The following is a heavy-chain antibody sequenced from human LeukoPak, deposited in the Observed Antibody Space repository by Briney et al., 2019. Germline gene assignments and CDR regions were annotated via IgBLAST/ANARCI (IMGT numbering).Heavy chain of an antibody. CDR1: GGSFSGYY. CDR3: ARGGRGWKLGYCSSTSCPYCTNGVCYTAAFDI. J-gene: IGHJ3*02. CDR2: INHSGST. D-gene: IGHD2-8*01. Sequence: PSETLSLTCAVYGGSFSGYYWSWIRQPPVKGLEWIGEINHSGSTNYNPSLKSRVTISVDTSKNQFSLKLSSVTAADTAVYYCARGGRGWKLGYCSSTSCPYCTNGVCYTAAFDIWGQGTMVTVSS. V-gene: IGHV4-34*01.